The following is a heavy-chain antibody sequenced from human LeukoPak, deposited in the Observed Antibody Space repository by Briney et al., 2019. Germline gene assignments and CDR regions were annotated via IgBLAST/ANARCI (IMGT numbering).Heavy chain of an antibody. Sequence: GGSLRLSCAASGFTFSSYAMSWVRQAPGKGLEWVSAISGSGGSTYYADSVKGRFTISRDNSKNTLYLQMNSLRAEDTAVYYCAKDPYSSSWYGRFQHWGQGTLVTVSS. CDR1: GFTFSSYA. D-gene: IGHD6-13*01. CDR2: ISGSGGST. J-gene: IGHJ1*01. V-gene: IGHV3-23*01. CDR3: AKDPYSSSWYGRFQH.